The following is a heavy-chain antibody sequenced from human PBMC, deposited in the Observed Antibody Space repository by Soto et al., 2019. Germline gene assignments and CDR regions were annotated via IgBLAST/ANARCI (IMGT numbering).Heavy chain of an antibody. CDR2: LWYDGSSE. D-gene: IGHD3-16*01. CDR3: ARGLAKVAGGAFDI. CDR1: GFSFSFSG. J-gene: IGHJ3*02. Sequence: QVHLVESGGGVVQPGRSLRLSCAASGFSFSFSGMHWVRQAPGKGLEWVAGLWYDGSSENYADSVKGRFTISRHNSKNTLHLQMDSLRFEDTAMYYCARGLAKVAGGAFDIWGQGTMVIVSS. V-gene: IGHV3-33*01.